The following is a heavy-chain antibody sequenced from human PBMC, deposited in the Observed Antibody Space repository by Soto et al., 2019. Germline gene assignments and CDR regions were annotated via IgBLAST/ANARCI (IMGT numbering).Heavy chain of an antibody. D-gene: IGHD3-3*01. Sequence: GSLRLSFAASGFSYGSYALSWVRQAPGKGLEWVSTISGSDGKTFYADSVKGRFSIYRDTSQSTLYLQMNSLRADDTAMYYCARWSYLDYWG. V-gene: IGHV3-23*01. CDR2: ISGSDGKT. CDR3: ARWSYLDY. CDR1: GFSYGSYA. J-gene: IGHJ4*01.